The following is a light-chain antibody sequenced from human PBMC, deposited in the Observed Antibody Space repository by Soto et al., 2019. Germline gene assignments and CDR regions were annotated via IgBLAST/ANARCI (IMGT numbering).Light chain of an antibody. CDR2: DVS. J-gene: IGLJ1*01. V-gene: IGLV2-14*02. CDR3: KSYAGSNTYV. Sequence: QSVLTQPASVSGSPGQSITMSCTDVGFYGLVSWYQQYPGKVPKLMIYDVSQRPSGVSDRFSGSKSGNTASLTVSGLQAADEADYFCKSYAGSNTYVFGSGTKLTVL. CDR1: VGFYGL.